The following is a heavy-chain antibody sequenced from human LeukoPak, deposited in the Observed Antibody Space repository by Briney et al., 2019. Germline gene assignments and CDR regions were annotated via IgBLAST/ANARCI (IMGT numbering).Heavy chain of an antibody. V-gene: IGHV3-30*03. Sequence: GGSLRLSCAASGFTFSSYGMHWVRQAPGKGLEWVAVISYDGSNKYYADSVKGRFTISRDNSKNTLYLQMNSLRAEDTAVYYCARVHDVVVPAAIRVWGQGTTVTVSS. J-gene: IGHJ6*02. D-gene: IGHD2-2*01. CDR2: ISYDGSNK. CDR3: ARVHDVVVPAAIRV. CDR1: GFTFSSYG.